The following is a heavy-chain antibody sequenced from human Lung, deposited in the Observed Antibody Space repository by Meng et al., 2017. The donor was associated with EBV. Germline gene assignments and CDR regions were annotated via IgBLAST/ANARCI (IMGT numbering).Heavy chain of an antibody. CDR2: INRSGST. J-gene: IGHJ4*02. D-gene: IGHD6-19*01. CDR3: ARLYRGGWYL. CDR1: GGPFSTYY. Sequence: PKWGAGLWKPSETLSLTCVVYGGPFSTYYWSRIRQPPGKGLEWIGEINRSGSTNYNPSLKSRLTVSMDTSKNQFSLTLSSVTAADTAVYYCARLYRGGWYLWGRGTLVTVSS. V-gene: IGHV4-34*01.